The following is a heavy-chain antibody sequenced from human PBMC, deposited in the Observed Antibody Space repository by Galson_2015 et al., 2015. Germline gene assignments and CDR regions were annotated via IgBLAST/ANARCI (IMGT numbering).Heavy chain of an antibody. Sequence: SETLSLTCAVSGYSISSGYYWGWIRQPPGKGLEWIGTIYHSGNTYYNPSLKSRLTMSVDTSWNQFSLKLNSATAADAAVYYCARARPAANDAFDVWGRGTMVTVSS. D-gene: IGHD2-2*01. CDR1: GYSISSGYY. CDR2: IYHSGNT. J-gene: IGHJ3*01. V-gene: IGHV4-38-2*01. CDR3: ARARPAANDAFDV.